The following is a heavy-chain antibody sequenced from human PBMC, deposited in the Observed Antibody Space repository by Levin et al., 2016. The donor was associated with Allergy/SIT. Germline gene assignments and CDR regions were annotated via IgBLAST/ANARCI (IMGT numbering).Heavy chain of an antibody. V-gene: IGHV3-7*03. CDR2: IKQDGSEQ. Sequence: GGSLRLSCAASGFTFSSYWMSWVRQAPGKGLEWVGNIKQDGSEQHCVDSVKGRFTMSRDNAKNSLYLQMDSLRVEDTAMYYCVRDTPGDRCSLDYWGQGTLVTVSP. J-gene: IGHJ4*02. D-gene: IGHD4-17*01. CDR1: GFTFSSYW. CDR3: VRDTPGDRCSLDY.